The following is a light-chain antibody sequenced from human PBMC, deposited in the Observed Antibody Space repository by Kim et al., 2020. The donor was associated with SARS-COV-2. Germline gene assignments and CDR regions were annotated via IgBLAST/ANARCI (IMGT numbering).Light chain of an antibody. CDR2: EVT. J-gene: IGLJ1*01. V-gene: IGLV2-8*01. Sequence: QPALTQPPSASGSPGQSVTISCTGTSSDVGGYNYVSWHQHHPGKAPKLMIYEVTKRPSGVPDRFSGSKSGNTASLTVSGLQAEDEADYYCGSYVGNINFVFGTGTKVTVL. CDR1: SSDVGGYNY. CDR3: GSYVGNINFV.